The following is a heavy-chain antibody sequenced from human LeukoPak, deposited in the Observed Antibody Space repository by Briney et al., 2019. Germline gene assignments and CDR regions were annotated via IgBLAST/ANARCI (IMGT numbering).Heavy chain of an antibody. CDR2: IYYSGST. CDR3: ARMEGYYYMDV. Sequence: SETLSLTCTVSGGSISSYYWSWIRQPPGKGLEWIGYIYYSGSTNYNPSPKSRVTISVDTSKNQFSLKLSSVTAADTAVYYCARMEGYYYMDVWGKGTTVTISS. D-gene: IGHD3-3*01. J-gene: IGHJ6*03. CDR1: GGSISSYY. V-gene: IGHV4-59*13.